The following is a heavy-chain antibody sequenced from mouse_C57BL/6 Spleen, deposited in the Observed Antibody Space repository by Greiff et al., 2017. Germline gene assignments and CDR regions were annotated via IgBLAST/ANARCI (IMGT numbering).Heavy chain of an antibody. Sequence: VKLQESGAELVKPGASVKMSCKASGYTFTSYWITWVKQRHGQGLEWIGDIYPGSGSTNYNEKFKSKATLTVDTSSSTAYMQLSSLTSEDSAVYYCARRHYYGDYWGQGTTLTVSS. CDR2: IYPGSGST. V-gene: IGHV1-55*01. J-gene: IGHJ2*01. CDR1: GYTFTSYW. D-gene: IGHD6-1*01. CDR3: ARRHYYGDY.